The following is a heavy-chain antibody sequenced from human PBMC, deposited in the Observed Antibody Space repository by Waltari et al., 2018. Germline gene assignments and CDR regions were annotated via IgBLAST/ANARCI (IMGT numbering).Heavy chain of an antibody. CDR3: ARDDAGATGGVDY. CDR2: IIPILGIA. CDR1: GGPFSSYT. J-gene: IGHJ4*02. D-gene: IGHD1-26*01. Sequence: QVQLVQSGAEVKKPGSSVKVSCKASGGPFSSYTISWVRQAPGQGLEWMGRIIPILGIANYAQKFQGRVTITADKSTSTAYMELSSLRSEDTAVYYCARDDAGATGGVDYWGQGTLVTVSS. V-gene: IGHV1-69*08.